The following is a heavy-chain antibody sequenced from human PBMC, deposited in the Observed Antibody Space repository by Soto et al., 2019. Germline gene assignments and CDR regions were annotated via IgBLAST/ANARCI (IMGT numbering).Heavy chain of an antibody. D-gene: IGHD3-10*01. V-gene: IGHV4-31*03. CDR2: IYYSGST. Sequence: KSSETLSLTCTVSGGSISSGGYYWSWIRQHPGKGLEWIGYIYYSGSTYYNPSLKSRVTISVDTSKNQLSLKLSSVTAADTAVYYCARAYGSGYMDVWGQGTTVTVSS. J-gene: IGHJ6*02. CDR1: GGSISSGGYY. CDR3: ARAYGSGYMDV.